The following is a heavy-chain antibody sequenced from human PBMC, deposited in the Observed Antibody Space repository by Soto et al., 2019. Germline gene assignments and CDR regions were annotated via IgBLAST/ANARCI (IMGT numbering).Heavy chain of an antibody. CDR2: IYYSGST. V-gene: IGHV4-31*03. Sequence: SETLSLTCTVSGASISSGGYYWGWIRQHPGKGLEWIGYIYYSGSTYYNPSLKSRVIISVDTSKNQFSLKLSSVTAADTAVYYCVRENYFEYWGRGTLVTVS. J-gene: IGHJ4*02. CDR1: GASISSGGYY. CDR3: VRENYFEY.